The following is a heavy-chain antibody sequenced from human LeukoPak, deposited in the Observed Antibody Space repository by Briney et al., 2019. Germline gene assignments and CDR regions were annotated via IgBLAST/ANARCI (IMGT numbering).Heavy chain of an antibody. CDR2: ISGSGGST. CDR1: GFTFTSYG. CDR3: AKNARNLAAAGSFDY. V-gene: IGHV3-23*01. J-gene: IGHJ4*02. Sequence: PGGSLRLSCVASGFTFTSYGMAWVRQAPGKGLEWVSAISGSGGSTYYADSVKGRFTISRDNSKNTLYLQMNSLRAEDTAVYYCAKNARNLAAAGSFDYWGQGTLVTVSS. D-gene: IGHD6-13*01.